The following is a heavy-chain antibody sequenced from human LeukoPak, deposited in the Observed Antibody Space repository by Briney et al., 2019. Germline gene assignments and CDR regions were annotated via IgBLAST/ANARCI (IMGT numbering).Heavy chain of an antibody. CDR1: GFTFSSYA. V-gene: IGHV3-23*01. CDR3: AKDRMAAAGRQDIWKY. J-gene: IGHJ4*02. Sequence: PGGSLRLSCVASGFTFSSYAMTWVRQAPGKGLGWVSGISGSGDRTYYADSVKGRFTISRDNSKNTLYLEMNGLTAEDSAVYYCAKDRMAAAGRQDIWKYGGEGTLVTVSS. CDR2: ISGSGDRT. D-gene: IGHD6-13*01.